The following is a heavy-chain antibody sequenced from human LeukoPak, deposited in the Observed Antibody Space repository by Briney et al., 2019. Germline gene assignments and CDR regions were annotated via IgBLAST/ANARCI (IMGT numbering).Heavy chain of an antibody. Sequence: GVSLRLSCAASGFSVSDYNMNWVRQAPEKGLEWVSSISSSSYYTYYADSVKGRFTISRDNSKNTLYLQMNSLRAEDTAVYYCASVERITIFGVVTQGPFDYWGQGTLVTVSS. J-gene: IGHJ4*02. CDR1: GFSVSDYN. D-gene: IGHD3-3*01. CDR2: ISSSSYYT. CDR3: ASVERITIFGVVTQGPFDY. V-gene: IGHV3-21*01.